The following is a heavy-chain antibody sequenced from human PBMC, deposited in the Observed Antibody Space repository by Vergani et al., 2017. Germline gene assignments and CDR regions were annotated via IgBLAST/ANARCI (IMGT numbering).Heavy chain of an antibody. CDR3: AREEAYYYDSGSY. Sequence: QVQLQESGPGLVTPSQTLSLICTVSGGSISSGDYYWTWIRQPPGKGLEWIGYISYSGTTYYNPSLKSRVTMSVYTSKNQFSLKLSSVTAADTAVYYCAREEAYYYDSGSYWGQGTLVTVSS. D-gene: IGHD3-22*01. J-gene: IGHJ4*02. CDR1: GGSISSGDYY. V-gene: IGHV4-30-4*08. CDR2: ISYSGTT.